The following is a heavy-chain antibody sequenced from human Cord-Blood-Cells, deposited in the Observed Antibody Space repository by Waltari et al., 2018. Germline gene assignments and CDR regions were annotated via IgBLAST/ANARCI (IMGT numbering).Heavy chain of an antibody. CDR3: ARVGPLWFGELLYYFDY. CDR1: GFTFSSYW. V-gene: IGHV3-7*01. D-gene: IGHD3-10*01. CDR2: IKQDGSEK. J-gene: IGHJ4*02. Sequence: EVQLVESGGGLVQPGGSLRLSCAASGFTFSSYWMSWVRQAPGKGLEGVANIKQDGSEKYYGDSVKGRFTISRDNAKNSLYLQMNSLRAEDTAVYYCARVGPLWFGELLYYFDYWGQGTLVTVSS.